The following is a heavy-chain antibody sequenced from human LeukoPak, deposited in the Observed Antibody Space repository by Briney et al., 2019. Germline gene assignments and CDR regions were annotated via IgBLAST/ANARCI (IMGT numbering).Heavy chain of an antibody. J-gene: IGHJ4*02. CDR1: GFTFSSYA. V-gene: IGHV3-53*01. CDR3: ARSLVLDRNDWSFAD. D-gene: IGHD1-1*01. Sequence: PGGSLRLSCSASGFTFSSYAMHWVRQAPGKGLEWVSVSYSGGDTYYPDSVKGRFTVSTDNPKNTVYLQMNSLRADDTAVYFCARSLVLDRNDWSFADWGQGTLVTVSS. CDR2: SYSGGDT.